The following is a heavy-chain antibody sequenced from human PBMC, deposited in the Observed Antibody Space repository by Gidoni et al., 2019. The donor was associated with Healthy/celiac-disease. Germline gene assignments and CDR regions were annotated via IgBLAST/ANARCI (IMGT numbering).Heavy chain of an antibody. CDR2: ISSRRLKI. CDR3: ARDRDPNGGGGG. CDR1: GFTFSSYS. Sequence: EVQLVESGGGLVKPGGSLRLSCAASGFTFSSYSMNRVRPAPGKGLEWFSSISSRRLKIYYADSVKGRFTISRENAKNSLFLQMNGRGAEDTVVYYCARDRDPNGGGGGWGQGTLVTVSS. V-gene: IGHV3-21*01. J-gene: IGHJ4*02. D-gene: IGHD3-16*01.